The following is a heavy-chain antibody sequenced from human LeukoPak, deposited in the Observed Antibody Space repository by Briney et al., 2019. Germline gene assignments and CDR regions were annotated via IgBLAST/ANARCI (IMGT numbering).Heavy chain of an antibody. V-gene: IGHV4-34*01. Sequence: SETLSPTCALYGGSFSNYYWSWIRQPPGKGLQWIGEIHPYGFTNFNPSLKSRVSISVDTSKNQFSLKLTSVTAADTAVYYCSSGSDESKTGDTWCQGSLVTVSS. CDR3: SSGSDESKTGDT. CDR2: IHPYGFT. D-gene: IGHD3-9*01. J-gene: IGHJ5*02. CDR1: GGSFSNYY.